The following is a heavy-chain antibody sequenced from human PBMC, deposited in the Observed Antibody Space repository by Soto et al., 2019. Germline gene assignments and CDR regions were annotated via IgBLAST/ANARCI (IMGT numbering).Heavy chain of an antibody. CDR3: ARDRGMAYYYYYGMDV. V-gene: IGHV4-31*03. J-gene: IGHJ6*02. CDR1: GGSISSGGYY. CDR2: IYYSGST. D-gene: IGHD3-10*01. Sequence: KPSETLSLTCTVSGGSISSGGYYWSWIRQHPGKGLEWIGYIYYSGSTYYNPSLKSRVTISVDTSKNQFSLKLSSVTAADTAVYYCARDRGMAYYYYYGMDVWGQGTTVTVSS.